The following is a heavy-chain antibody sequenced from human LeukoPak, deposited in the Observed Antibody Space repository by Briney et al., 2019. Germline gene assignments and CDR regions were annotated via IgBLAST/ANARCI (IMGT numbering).Heavy chain of an antibody. V-gene: IGHV4-59*01. J-gene: IGHJ4*02. D-gene: IGHD6-6*01. CDR1: GGSISTYY. CDR2: IFYTGST. Sequence: PSETLSLTCTVFGGSISTYYWSWIRQPPGKGLEWLGYIFYTGSTNYNPSLKSRVTMSIDTSKNQFSLKLSSVTAADTAVYYCTRTYSSSSIDYWGQGALVTVSS. CDR3: TRTYSSSSIDY.